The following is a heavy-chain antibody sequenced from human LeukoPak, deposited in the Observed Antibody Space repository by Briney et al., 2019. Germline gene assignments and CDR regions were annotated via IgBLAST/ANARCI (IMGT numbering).Heavy chain of an antibody. Sequence: GGSLRLSCVAPGFIFSRYGMRGVRQAPGKGLEWVSAISGSGDSTFYADSEKGRFTISRDNSKNTLYLQMSSLRAEDRAVYYCAKYYYDGTGSNLFDYRGQGTLVTVSS. CDR2: ISGSGDST. CDR1: GFIFSRYG. CDR3: AKYYYDGTGSNLFDY. V-gene: IGHV3-23*01. J-gene: IGHJ4*02. D-gene: IGHD3-22*01.